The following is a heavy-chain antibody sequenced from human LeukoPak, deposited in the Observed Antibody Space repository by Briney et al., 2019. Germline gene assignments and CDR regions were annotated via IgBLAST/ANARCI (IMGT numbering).Heavy chain of an antibody. CDR1: GFSFSNHW. Sequence: PGGSLRLSCAASGFSFSNHWMHWVRQVPGEGLVWVSRITSDGYTTNYADSVKGRFTISRDNSKNTLYLQMNSLRAEDTAVYYCAKEKEPYYFDYWGQGTLVTVSS. CDR3: AKEKEPYYFDY. V-gene: IGHV3-74*01. CDR2: ITSDGYTT. J-gene: IGHJ4*02. D-gene: IGHD1-14*01.